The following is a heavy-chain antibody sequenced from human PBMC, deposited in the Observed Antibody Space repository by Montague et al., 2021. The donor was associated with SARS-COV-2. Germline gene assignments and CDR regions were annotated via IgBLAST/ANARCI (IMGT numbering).Heavy chain of an antibody. D-gene: IGHD4-23*01. V-gene: IGHV4-34*01. CDR1: GGSFSVYY. J-gene: IGHJ6*02. CDR3: VRGGGNSADYDSYAMDV. CDR2: INHSGTA. Sequence: SETLSLTCAVYGGSFSVYYWSWLRQSPRSGLEWIAEINHSGTANYNPSLKSRVSIPVDTSKNQFSLKMISVIATDTAVYYCVRGGGNSADYDSYAMDVWGQGTTVTVSS.